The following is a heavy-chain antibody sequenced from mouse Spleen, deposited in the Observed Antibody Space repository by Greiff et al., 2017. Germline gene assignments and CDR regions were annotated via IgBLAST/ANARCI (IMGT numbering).Heavy chain of an antibody. CDR1: GYTFTSYW. V-gene: IGHV1-61*01. Sequence: QVQLQQPGAELVRPGSSVKLSCKASGYTFTSYWMDWVKQRPGQGLEWIGNIYPSDSETHYNQKFKDKATLTVDKSSSTAYMQLSSLTSEDSAVYYCARRGTTATYWFAYWGQGTLVTVSA. J-gene: IGHJ3*01. CDR2: IYPSDSET. CDR3: ARRGTTATYWFAY. D-gene: IGHD1-2*01.